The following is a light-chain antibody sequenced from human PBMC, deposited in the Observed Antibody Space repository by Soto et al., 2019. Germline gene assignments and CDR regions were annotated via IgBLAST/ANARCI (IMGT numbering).Light chain of an antibody. J-gene: IGKJ1*01. Sequence: DIQMTQSPSTLSGSVGDRVTITCRASQTISSWLAWYQQKPGKAPKLLIYKASTLKSGVPSRFSGSGSGTESTLTISSLEPEDFAVYYCQQETFGQGTKVDI. V-gene: IGKV1-5*03. CDR1: QTISSW. CDR2: KAS. CDR3: QQET.